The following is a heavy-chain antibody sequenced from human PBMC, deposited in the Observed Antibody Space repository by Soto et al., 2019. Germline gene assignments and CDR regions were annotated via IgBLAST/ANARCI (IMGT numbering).Heavy chain of an antibody. V-gene: IGHV4-30-4*01. Sequence: QVQLQESGPGLVKPSQTLSLTCTVSGGSISSGDYYWSWIRQPPGKGLEWIGYIYYSGSTYYNPSLKSRVTISVDTSKNQFSLKQSSVTAADTAVYYCARYCSGGSCYNGMDVWGQGTTVTVSS. D-gene: IGHD2-15*01. CDR2: IYYSGST. J-gene: IGHJ6*02. CDR1: GGSISSGDYY. CDR3: ARYCSGGSCYNGMDV.